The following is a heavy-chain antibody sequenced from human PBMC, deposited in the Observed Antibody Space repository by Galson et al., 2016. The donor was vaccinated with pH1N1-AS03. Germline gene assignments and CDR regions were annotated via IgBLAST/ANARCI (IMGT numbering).Heavy chain of an antibody. CDR3: AKDVFGWAFDV. CDR2: ITGRGSPR. D-gene: IGHD3-10*01. J-gene: IGHJ3*01. Sequence: SLRLSCAASGFTFSKFEMNWVRQAPGKGLEWISYITGRGSPRYYADSVKGRFTISRDNAKNSLYLQMNSLRAENTALYYCAKDVFGWAFDVWGQGTMVTVSS. V-gene: IGHV3-48*03. CDR1: GFTFSKFE.